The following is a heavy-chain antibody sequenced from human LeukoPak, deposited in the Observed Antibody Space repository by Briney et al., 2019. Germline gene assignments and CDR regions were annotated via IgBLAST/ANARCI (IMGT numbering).Heavy chain of an antibody. CDR3: ARGRLYYFDY. J-gene: IGHJ4*02. CDR2: IYYSGST. Sequence: PSETPSLTCTVSGGSISSSSYYWGWIRQPPGKGLEWIGSIYYSGSTYYNPSLKSRVTISVDTSKNQFSLKLSSVTAADTAVYYCARGRLYYFDYWGQGTLVTVSS. CDR1: GGSISSSSYY. V-gene: IGHV4-39*07. D-gene: IGHD6-25*01.